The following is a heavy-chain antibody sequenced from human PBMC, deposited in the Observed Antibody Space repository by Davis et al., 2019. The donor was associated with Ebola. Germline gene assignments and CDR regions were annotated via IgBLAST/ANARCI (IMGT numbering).Heavy chain of an antibody. CDR2: IKQDGSEK. D-gene: IGHD5-24*01. V-gene: IGHV3-7*01. CDR3: ARIRVMATINPYGMDV. Sequence: GESLKISCAASGFTFSSYWMSWVRQAPGKGLEWVANIKQDGSEKYYADSVKGRFTISRDNAKNSLYLQMNSLRAEDTAVYYCARIRVMATINPYGMDVWGQGTTDTVSS. CDR1: GFTFSSYW. J-gene: IGHJ6*02.